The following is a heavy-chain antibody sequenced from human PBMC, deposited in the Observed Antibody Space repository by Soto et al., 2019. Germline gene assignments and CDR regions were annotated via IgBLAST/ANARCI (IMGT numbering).Heavy chain of an antibody. D-gene: IGHD2-2*01. CDR3: ARVRFAWQDFVVVPAAMGGWFAP. V-gene: IGHV1-3*01. Sequence: ASVKVSCKASGYTFTSYAMHWVRQAPGQRLEWMGWINAGNGNTKYSQKFQGRVTITRGTSASTAYMELSSLRSEDTAVYYCARVRFAWQDFVVVPAAMGGWFAPWGQGTLVTVSS. CDR1: GYTFTSYA. J-gene: IGHJ5*02. CDR2: INAGNGNT.